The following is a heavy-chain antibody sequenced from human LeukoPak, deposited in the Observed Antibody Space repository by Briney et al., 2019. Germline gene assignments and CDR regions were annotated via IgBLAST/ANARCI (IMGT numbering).Heavy chain of an antibody. CDR3: ARGVHYYDSSGYNHDAFDI. V-gene: IGHV4-59*01. Sequence: KPSETLSLTCTVSGGSISSYYWSWIRQPPGKGLEWIGYIYYSGSTNYNPSLKSRVTISVDTSKNQSSLKLSSVTAADTAVYYCARGVHYYDSSGYNHDAFDIWGQGTMVTVSS. D-gene: IGHD3-22*01. J-gene: IGHJ3*02. CDR2: IYYSGST. CDR1: GGSISSYY.